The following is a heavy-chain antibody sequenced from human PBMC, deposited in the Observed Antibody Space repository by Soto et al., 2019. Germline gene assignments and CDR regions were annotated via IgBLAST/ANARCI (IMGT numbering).Heavy chain of an antibody. J-gene: IGHJ6*02. Sequence: QVQLVQSGAEVKKPGASVKVSCKASGYTFTSYGISWVRQAPGQGLEWMGWISAYNGNTNYAQKLQGRVTMTTDTSTSTAYMELRSLRSDDTAVYYCARDYHYDILTGVPSSYGMDVWGQGTTVTVSS. CDR2: ISAYNGNT. D-gene: IGHD3-9*01. V-gene: IGHV1-18*01. CDR3: ARDYHYDILTGVPSSYGMDV. CDR1: GYTFTSYG.